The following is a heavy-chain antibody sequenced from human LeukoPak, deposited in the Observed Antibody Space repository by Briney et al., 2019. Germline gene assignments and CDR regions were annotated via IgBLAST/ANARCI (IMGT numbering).Heavy chain of an antibody. V-gene: IGHV1-2*02. CDR2: INPNSGGT. Sequence: GESLKVSCKGSGYSFTSYWIGWVRQAPGQGLEWMGWINPNSGGTNYAQKFQDRVTMTRDTSISTAYMELSRLRSDDTAVYYCGRVVGGNYYGSETDDYWGQGTLVAVSS. J-gene: IGHJ4*02. D-gene: IGHD3-10*01. CDR1: GYSFTSYW. CDR3: GRVVGGNYYGSETDDY.